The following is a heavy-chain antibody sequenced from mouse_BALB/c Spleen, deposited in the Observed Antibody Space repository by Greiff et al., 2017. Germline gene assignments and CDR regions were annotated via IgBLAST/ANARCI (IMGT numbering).Heavy chain of an antibody. CDR3: ARGGGGFPFAY. V-gene: IGHV3-6*02. CDR1: GYSITSGYY. J-gene: IGHJ3*01. Sequence: EVQLQESGPGLVKPSQSLSLTCSVTGYSITSGYYWNWIRQFPGNKLEWMGYISYDGSNNYNPSLKNRISITRDTSKNQFFLKLNSVTTEDTATYYCARGGGGFPFAYWGQGTLVTVSA. CDR2: ISYDGSN. D-gene: IGHD1-1*02.